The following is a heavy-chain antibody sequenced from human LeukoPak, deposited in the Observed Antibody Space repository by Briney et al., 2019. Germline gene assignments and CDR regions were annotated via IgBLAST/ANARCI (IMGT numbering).Heavy chain of an antibody. CDR3: AKDSRETLVAGNFDY. J-gene: IGHJ4*02. CDR1: GFTFDDYA. CDR2: ISWSGDKI. Sequence: GGSLRLSCAASGFTFDDYAMHWVRQTPGKGLEWVSGISWSGDKIGYADSVKGRSTISRDNAKNSLYLQMNSLRAEDTALYYCAKDSRETLVAGNFDYWGQGTLVTVSS. V-gene: IGHV3-9*01. D-gene: IGHD2-15*01.